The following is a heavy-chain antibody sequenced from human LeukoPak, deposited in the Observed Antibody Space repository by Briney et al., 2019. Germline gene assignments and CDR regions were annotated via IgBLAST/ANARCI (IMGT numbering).Heavy chain of an antibody. D-gene: IGHD3-9*01. V-gene: IGHV1-69*06. Sequence: SVKVSCKASGGTFSSYAISWVRQAPGQGLEWMGGIIPIFGTANYAQKFQGRVTITADKSTSTAYMELSSLRSEDTAVYYCARVSHYDILTGYYPLPWFDPWGQGTLVTVSS. CDR2: IIPIFGTA. J-gene: IGHJ5*02. CDR3: ARVSHYDILTGYYPLPWFDP. CDR1: GGTFSSYA.